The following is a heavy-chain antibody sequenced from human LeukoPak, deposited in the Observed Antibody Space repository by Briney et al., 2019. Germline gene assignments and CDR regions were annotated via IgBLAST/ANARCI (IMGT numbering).Heavy chain of an antibody. CDR3: ARAGYGGNSGLIDY. CDR1: GGSISSYY. Sequence: SETLPLTCTVSGGSISSYYWSWIRQPPGKGLEWIGYIYYSGSTNYNPSLKSRVTISVDTSKNQFSLKLSSVTAADTAVYYCARAGYGGNSGLIDYWGQGTLVTVSS. V-gene: IGHV4-59*01. D-gene: IGHD4-23*01. CDR2: IYYSGST. J-gene: IGHJ4*02.